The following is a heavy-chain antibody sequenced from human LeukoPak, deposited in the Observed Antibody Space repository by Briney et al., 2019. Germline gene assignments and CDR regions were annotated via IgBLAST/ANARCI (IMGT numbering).Heavy chain of an antibody. CDR2: TYYRSKWYN. CDR3: ARFRQRTFNYDLGNYYPFDP. Sequence: SQTLSLSCAISGDSVSSNSAAWNWIRQSPSRGLEWLGRTYYRSKWYNDYAVSVKSRITINPDTSKNQFSLQLTSETAADTAVYYCARFRQRTFNYDLGNYYPFDPWGQGILVTVSS. V-gene: IGHV6-1*01. CDR1: GDSVSSNSAA. D-gene: IGHD3-10*01. J-gene: IGHJ5*02.